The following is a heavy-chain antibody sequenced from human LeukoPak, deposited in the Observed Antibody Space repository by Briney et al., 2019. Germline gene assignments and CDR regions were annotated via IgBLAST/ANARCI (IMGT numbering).Heavy chain of an antibody. Sequence: SETLSLTCTVSGGSISSYYWSWIRQPPGKGLEWIGYIYYSGSTNYNPSLKSRVTISVDTSKNQFSLKLSSVTAADTAVYYCARRYCSSTSCYCDYWGQGTLVTVSS. J-gene: IGHJ4*02. CDR2: IYYSGST. CDR1: GGSISSYY. V-gene: IGHV4-59*08. D-gene: IGHD2-2*01. CDR3: ARRYCSSTSCYCDY.